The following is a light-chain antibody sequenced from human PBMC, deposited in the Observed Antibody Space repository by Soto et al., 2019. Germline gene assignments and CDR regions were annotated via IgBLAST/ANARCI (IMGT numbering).Light chain of an antibody. CDR2: MLS. J-gene: IGKJ4*01. Sequence: IVLTQAPLSLPVIPGEAASISCSSSQSLXDRDDDKTYLDWYLQRPGQSPQLLIYMLSHRASGVPDRFSGSGSDTDFTLKISRVEPEDVGVYYCMQRMKFPLTFGGGTKVDI. V-gene: IGKV2-40*01. CDR1: QSLXDRDDDKTY. CDR3: MQRMKFPLT.